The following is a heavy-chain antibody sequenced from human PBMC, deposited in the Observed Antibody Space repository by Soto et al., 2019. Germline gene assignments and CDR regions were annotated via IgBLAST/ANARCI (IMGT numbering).Heavy chain of an antibody. D-gene: IGHD6-19*01. J-gene: IGHJ5*02. CDR3: ARDNIAVAGTGNWFDP. CDR2: ISSSSSYI. Sequence: GGSLRLSCAASGFTFSSYSMNWVRQAPGKGLEWVSSISSSSSYIYYADSVKGRFTISRDNAKNSLYLQMNSLRAEDTAVYYCARDNIAVAGTGNWFDPWGQGTLVTVSS. CDR1: GFTFSSYS. V-gene: IGHV3-21*01.